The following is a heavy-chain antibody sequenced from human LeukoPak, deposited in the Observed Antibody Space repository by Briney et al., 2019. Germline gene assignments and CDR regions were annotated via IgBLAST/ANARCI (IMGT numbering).Heavy chain of an antibody. CDR1: GYTFTGYY. V-gene: IGHV1-2*02. Sequence: ASVKVSCKASGYTFTGYYMHWVRQAPGQGLEWMGWINPNSGGTNYAQKFQGRVTMTRDTSISTAYMELSRLRSDDTAVYYCARDLDLREGGIDYWGQGTPVTVSS. D-gene: IGHD3-3*01. J-gene: IGHJ4*02. CDR3: ARDLDLREGGIDY. CDR2: INPNSGGT.